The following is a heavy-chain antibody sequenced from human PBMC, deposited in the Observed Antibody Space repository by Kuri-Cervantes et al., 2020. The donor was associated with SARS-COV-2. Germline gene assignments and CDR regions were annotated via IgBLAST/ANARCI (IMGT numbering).Heavy chain of an antibody. CDR2: ITSRSSTI. Sequence: GESLKISCVVSGFDFGNYGRNWVRQAPGKGLEWISYITSRSSTIYYADSVKGRFTISSDNAKNSLYLQMNSPRAEDTAVYYCASGLTRDYWGQGTLVTVSS. V-gene: IGHV3-48*01. CDR3: ASGLTRDY. CDR1: GFDFGNYG. D-gene: IGHD3/OR15-3a*01. J-gene: IGHJ4*02.